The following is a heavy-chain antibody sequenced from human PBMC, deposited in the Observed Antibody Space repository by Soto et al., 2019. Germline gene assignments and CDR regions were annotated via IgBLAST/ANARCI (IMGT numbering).Heavy chain of an antibody. CDR2: IYGTGNT. V-gene: IGHV4-39*01. D-gene: IGHD6-13*01. Sequence: QLQLQESGPGLVKPSETLSLSCTVSGGSITSSFYWGWIRQPPGKGLEWIGSIYGTGNTYYNPSLKGRVTISADTSKNQFSLNLISVTAADTAGYYCRSSSRYSTDVGGQGATVTVSS. J-gene: IGHJ6*02. CDR1: GGSITSSFY. CDR3: RSSSRYSTDV.